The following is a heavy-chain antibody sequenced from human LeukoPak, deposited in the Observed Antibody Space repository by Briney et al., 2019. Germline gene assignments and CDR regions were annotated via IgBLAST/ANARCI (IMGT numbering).Heavy chain of an antibody. D-gene: IGHD2-2*01. CDR1: GGSISSSNW. V-gene: IGHV4-4*02. J-gene: IGHJ3*02. CDR3: ARGGDIVVVPAAHGAFDI. Sequence: PSETLSLTCAVSGGSISSSNWWSWVRQPPGKWLEWIGEIYHSGSTNYNPSLKSRVTISVDKSKNQFSLKLSSVTAADTGVYYCARGGDIVVVPAAHGAFDIWGQGTMVTVSS. CDR2: IYHSGST.